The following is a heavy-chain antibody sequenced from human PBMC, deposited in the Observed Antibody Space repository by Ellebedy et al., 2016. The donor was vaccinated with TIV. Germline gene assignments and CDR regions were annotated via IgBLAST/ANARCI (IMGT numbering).Heavy chain of an antibody. V-gene: IGHV4-39*01. CDR1: GGSISSSSYY. J-gene: IGHJ5*02. CDR3: ARAGVLWWPQRNWFDP. D-gene: IGHD2-21*01. Sequence: MPSETLSLTCTVSGGSISSSSYYWGWIRQPPGKGLEWIGSIYYSGRTYYNPSLKSRVTISVDTSKNQFSLKLSSVTAAETAVYYCARAGVLWWPQRNWFDPWGQGTLVTVSS. CDR2: IYYSGRT.